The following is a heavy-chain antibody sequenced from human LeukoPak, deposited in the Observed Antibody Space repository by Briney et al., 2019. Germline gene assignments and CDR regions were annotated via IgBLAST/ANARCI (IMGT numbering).Heavy chain of an antibody. CDR3: ATGVYYFDN. Sequence: PGGSLRLSCAALGFIFNDYWMSWVRQAPSKGLEWVANINEAGSEIYYLDSVKGRFTISRDNVKNSLYLQMNSLRAEDTAVYYCATGVYYFDNWGQGTLVTVSS. J-gene: IGHJ4*02. D-gene: IGHD2-8*01. V-gene: IGHV3-7*01. CDR2: INEAGSEI. CDR1: GFIFNDYW.